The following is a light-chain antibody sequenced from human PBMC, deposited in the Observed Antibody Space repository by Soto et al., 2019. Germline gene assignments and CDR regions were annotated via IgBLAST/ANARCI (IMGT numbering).Light chain of an antibody. V-gene: IGKV1-5*01. CDR3: QQYNSYSA. CDR2: DAS. J-gene: IGKJ1*01. Sequence: IHLTQSPSTLSGSVGDRVTITCRASQSISSWLAWYQQKPGKAPKLLIYDASSLESGVPSRFSGSGSGTEFTLTISSLQPDDFATYYCQQYNSYSAFGQGTKVDI. CDR1: QSISSW.